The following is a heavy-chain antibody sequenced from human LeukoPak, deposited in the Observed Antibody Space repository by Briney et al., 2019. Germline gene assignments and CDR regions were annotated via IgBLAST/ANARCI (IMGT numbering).Heavy chain of an antibody. Sequence: GGSLRLSCAASGFTFSSYGMSWVRQAPGKGLEWVSYISSSGSTIYYADSVKGRFTISRDNAKNSLYLQMNSLRAEDTAVYYCARDALWAPFPMSYYYYYMDVWGKGTTVTVSS. CDR1: GFTFSSYG. D-gene: IGHD3-16*01. J-gene: IGHJ6*03. V-gene: IGHV3-48*04. CDR3: ARDALWAPFPMSYYYYYMDV. CDR2: ISSSGSTI.